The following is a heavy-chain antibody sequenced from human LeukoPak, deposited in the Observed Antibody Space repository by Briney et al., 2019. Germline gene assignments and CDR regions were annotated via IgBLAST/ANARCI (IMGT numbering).Heavy chain of an antibody. D-gene: IGHD1-1*01. V-gene: IGHV3-74*01. CDR3: ATANSGPDI. Sequence: GGSLRLSCAASGFTLSSYWMHWVRQAPGKGLVWVTRISADGSFTLYADSVKGRFTISRDNAKNTLYLQMNSLRAEDTAVYYCATANSGPDIWGQGTTVTVSS. CDR2: ISADGSFT. CDR1: GFTLSSYW. J-gene: IGHJ3*02.